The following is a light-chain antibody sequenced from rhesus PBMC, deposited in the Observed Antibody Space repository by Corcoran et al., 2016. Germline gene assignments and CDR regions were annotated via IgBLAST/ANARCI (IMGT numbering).Light chain of an antibody. J-gene: IGKJ1*01. CDR2: KAS. CDR1: ENVNNY. V-gene: IGKV1-74*01. Sequence: DIQMTQSPSSLSASVGDRVTITCRTSENVNNYLNWYPQKPGKAPKLLIYKASTLQSGVPSRFSGSGSGTDYTFTISSLQSEDVATYYCQHNYGTPRTFGQGTKVEIK. CDR3: QHNYGTPRT.